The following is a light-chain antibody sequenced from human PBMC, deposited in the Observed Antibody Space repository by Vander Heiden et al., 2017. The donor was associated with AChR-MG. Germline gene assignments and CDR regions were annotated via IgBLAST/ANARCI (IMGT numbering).Light chain of an antibody. J-gene: IGLJ3*02. Sequence: QLVLTQSPSASASLGASVKLTCTLSSGHSSYAIAWHQQQPEKGPRFLMNLNNDGNHSKGDGIPDRFSGSSSGAERYLTISSLQSEDEADYYCQTWGSGSWVFGGGTKLTVL. V-gene: IGLV4-69*01. CDR2: LNNDGNH. CDR1: SGHSSYA. CDR3: QTWGSGSWV.